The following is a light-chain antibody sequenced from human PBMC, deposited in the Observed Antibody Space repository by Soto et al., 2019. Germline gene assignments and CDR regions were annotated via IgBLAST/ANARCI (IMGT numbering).Light chain of an antibody. V-gene: IGLV1-40*01. CDR2: DNN. Sequence: QAVVTQPPSVSGAPGQRVTISCTGSSSNIGAGYEVNWYQHLPGTAPKLLIYDNNNRPSGVPDRFSGSKSGTSASLAITGLQAEDGAEYYCQSYDSSLSALYVFGTGTKLTVL. J-gene: IGLJ1*01. CDR3: QSYDSSLSALYV. CDR1: SSNIGAGYE.